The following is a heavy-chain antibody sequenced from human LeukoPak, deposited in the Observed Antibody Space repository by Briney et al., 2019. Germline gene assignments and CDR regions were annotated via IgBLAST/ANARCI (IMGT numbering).Heavy chain of an antibody. V-gene: IGHV1-46*01. D-gene: IGHD2-2*01. Sequence: ASVKVSCKASGYTFTGYYMHWVRQAPGQGLEWMGIINPSGGSTSYAQKFQGRVTMTRDMSTSTVYMELSSLRSEDTAVYYCAGGYCSSTSCSRGYFQHWGQGTLVTVSS. CDR1: GYTFTGYY. CDR3: AGGYCSSTSCSRGYFQH. J-gene: IGHJ1*01. CDR2: INPSGGST.